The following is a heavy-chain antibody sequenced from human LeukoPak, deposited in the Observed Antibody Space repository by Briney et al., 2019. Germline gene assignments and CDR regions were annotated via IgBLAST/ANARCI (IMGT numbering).Heavy chain of an antibody. V-gene: IGHV3-11*01. CDR2: INSRSNVI. CDR1: GFTFSNCY. Sequence: GGSLRLSCAASGFTFSNCYMSWIRQAPGKGPEWVSFINSRSNVIHYADSVKGRFTISRDNAQNSLFLQMNNLRAEDTAVYYCAIDGGATGEWFFDHWGRGALVTVSS. J-gene: IGHJ2*01. CDR3: AIDGGATGEWFFDH. D-gene: IGHD2-21*01.